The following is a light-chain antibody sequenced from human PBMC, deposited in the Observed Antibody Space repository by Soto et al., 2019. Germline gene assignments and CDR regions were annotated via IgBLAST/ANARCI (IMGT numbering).Light chain of an antibody. V-gene: IGKV3-15*01. J-gene: IGKJ1*01. CDR1: QSVSSN. CDR3: QQYNNWPRKT. Sequence: EIVMTQSPATLSVSPGERATLSCRASQSVSSNLAWYQQKPGQAPRLLIYGASTRATGIPARFSGSGSGTEFTLTISSLQSEDFAVYYCQQYNNWPRKTFGQGTKVEFK. CDR2: GAS.